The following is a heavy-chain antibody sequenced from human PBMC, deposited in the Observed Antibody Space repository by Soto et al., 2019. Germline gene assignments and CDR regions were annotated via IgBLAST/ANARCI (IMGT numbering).Heavy chain of an antibody. CDR1: GFTFSSYW. CDR2: INSDGSST. V-gene: IGHV3-74*01. D-gene: IGHD5-18*01. CDR3: ARVVSYGYGVYDY. J-gene: IGHJ4*02. Sequence: GGSLRLSCAASGFTFSSYWMHWVRQAPGKGLVWVSRINSDGSSTSYADSVKGRFTISRDNAKNTLYLQMNSLRAEDTAVYYCARVVSYGYGVYDYWGQGTLVTVSS.